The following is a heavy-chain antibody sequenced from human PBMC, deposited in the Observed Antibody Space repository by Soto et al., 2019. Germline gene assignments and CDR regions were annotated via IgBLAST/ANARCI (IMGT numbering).Heavy chain of an antibody. J-gene: IGHJ5*02. CDR3: AILSLGFDP. D-gene: IGHD3-16*01. CDR2: ISGSGGST. V-gene: IGHV3-23*01. Sequence: GGSLRLSCAVSGFTFSSYAMSWVRQAPGKGLEWVSVISGSGGSTYYADSVKGRFTISRDNSMDTLYLQMNSLRAEDTALYYCAILSLGFDPWGQGTLVTVSS. CDR1: GFTFSSYA.